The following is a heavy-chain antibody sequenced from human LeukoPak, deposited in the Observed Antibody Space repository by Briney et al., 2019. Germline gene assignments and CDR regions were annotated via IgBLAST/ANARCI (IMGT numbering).Heavy chain of an antibody. CDR3: ARIPPPRSSSWYSTFLSWYFDY. CDR1: GFAFSSYW. J-gene: IGHJ4*02. D-gene: IGHD6-13*01. Sequence: GGSLRLSCAASGFAFSSYWMSWVRQAPGKGLEWVANIKQDGSEKYYVDSVKGRFTISRDNAKNSLYLQMNSLRAEDTAVYYCARIPPPRSSSWYSTFLSWYFDYWGQGTLVTVSS. V-gene: IGHV3-7*01. CDR2: IKQDGSEK.